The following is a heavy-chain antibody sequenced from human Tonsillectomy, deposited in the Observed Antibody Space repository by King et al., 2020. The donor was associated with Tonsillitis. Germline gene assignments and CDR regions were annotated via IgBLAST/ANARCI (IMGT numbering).Heavy chain of an antibody. CDR2: ISYDGSNK. J-gene: IGHJ4*02. Sequence: VQLVESGGGVVQPGRSLRLSCAASGFTFSSYDMHWVRQAPGKGLEWVAVISYDGSNKYYADSVKGRFTISRDNSKNTLYLQMNSLRAEDTAEYYCAKDLWGIYSTEVSFDYWGQGTLVTVSS. V-gene: IGHV3-30*18. CDR1: GFTFSSYD. D-gene: IGHD2/OR15-2a*01. CDR3: AKDLWGIYSTEVSFDY.